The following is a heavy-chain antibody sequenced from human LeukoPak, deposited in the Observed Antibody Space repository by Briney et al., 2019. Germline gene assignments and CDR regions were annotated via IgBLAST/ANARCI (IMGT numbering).Heavy chain of an antibody. V-gene: IGHV4-4*02. CDR3: ARRDSSGWSYFDY. CDR1: GGSISSSNW. D-gene: IGHD6-19*01. CDR2: IYHSGST. Sequence: SETLSLTCAVSGGSISSSNWWSWVRQPPGKGLEWIGEIYHSGSTNYNPSLKSRVTISVDKSKNQFSLKLSSVTAADTAVYYCARRDSSGWSYFDYWGQGTLVIVSS. J-gene: IGHJ4*02.